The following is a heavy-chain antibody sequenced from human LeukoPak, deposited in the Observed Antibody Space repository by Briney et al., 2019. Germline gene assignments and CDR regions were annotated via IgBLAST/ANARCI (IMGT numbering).Heavy chain of an antibody. Sequence: SSETLSLTCTVSGGSISSGDYYWSWIRQPPGKGLEWIGYIYYSGSTYYNPSLKSRVTISVDTSKNQFSLKLSSVTAADTAVYYCARDTLEDAFDIWGQGTMVTVSS. CDR1: GGSISSGDYY. V-gene: IGHV4-30-4*01. CDR2: IYYSGST. D-gene: IGHD2/OR15-2a*01. CDR3: ARDTLEDAFDI. J-gene: IGHJ3*02.